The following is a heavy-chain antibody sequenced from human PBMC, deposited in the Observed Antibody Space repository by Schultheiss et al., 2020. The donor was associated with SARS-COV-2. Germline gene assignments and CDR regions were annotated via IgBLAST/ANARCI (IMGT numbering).Heavy chain of an antibody. Sequence: SETLSLTCAVSGGSISSSNWWSWVRQPPGKGLEWIGEINHSGSTNYNPSLKSRVTISVDTSKNQFSLKLSSVTAADTAVYYCARSIAARPRVWYFDLWGRGTLVTVSS. V-gene: IGHV4-4*02. D-gene: IGHD6-6*01. J-gene: IGHJ2*01. CDR1: GGSISSSNW. CDR2: INHSGST. CDR3: ARSIAARPRVWYFDL.